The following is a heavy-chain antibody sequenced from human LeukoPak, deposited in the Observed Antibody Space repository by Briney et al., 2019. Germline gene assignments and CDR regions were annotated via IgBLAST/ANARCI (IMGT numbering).Heavy chain of an antibody. CDR2: ISSSSSYI. J-gene: IGHJ4*02. V-gene: IGHV3-21*01. D-gene: IGHD5-18*01. CDR1: GFSFSSYS. CDR3: ARGRSVDTAKWLRGNYFDY. Sequence: PGGSRRLSCAASGFSFSSYSMNWVRQAPRKGLEWDSSISSSSSYIYYADSVKGRFTISRDNAKNSLYLQMNSLRAEDTAAYYCARGRSVDTAKWLRGNYFDYWGQGTLVTVSS.